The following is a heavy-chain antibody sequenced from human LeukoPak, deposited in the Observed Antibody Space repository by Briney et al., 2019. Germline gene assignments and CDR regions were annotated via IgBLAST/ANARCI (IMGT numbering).Heavy chain of an antibody. CDR2: ISYDGSNK. J-gene: IGHJ5*02. CDR1: GFTFSSYA. D-gene: IGHD6-13*01. V-gene: IGHV3-30-3*01. CDR3: ARGYSSSWSLYNWFDP. Sequence: GGSLRLSCAASGFTFSSYAMHWVRQAPGKGLEWVAVISYDGSNKYYADSVKGRFTISRDNSKNTLYLQMNSLRAEDTAVYYCARGYSSSWSLYNWFDPWGQGTLVTVSS.